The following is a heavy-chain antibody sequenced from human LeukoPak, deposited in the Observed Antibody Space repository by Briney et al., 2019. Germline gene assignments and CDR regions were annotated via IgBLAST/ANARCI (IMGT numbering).Heavy chain of an antibody. CDR3: ASRKVGDFWSGYYFDY. V-gene: IGHV4-39*01. D-gene: IGHD3-3*01. J-gene: IGHJ4*02. CDR1: GGSISSSSYY. Sequence: SETLSLTCTVSGGSISSSSYYWGSIRQPPGKGLEWIGSIYYSGSTYYNPSLKSRVTISVDTSKNQFSLKLSSVTAADTAVYYCASRKVGDFWSGYYFDYWGQGTLVTVSS. CDR2: IYYSGST.